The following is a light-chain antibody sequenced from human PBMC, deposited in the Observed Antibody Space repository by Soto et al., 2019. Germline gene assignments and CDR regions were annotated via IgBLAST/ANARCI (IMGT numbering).Light chain of an antibody. V-gene: IGKV1-5*03. J-gene: IGKJ3*01. CDR1: QSIGTW. CDR3: QQYNTNSFT. Sequence: DIQMTQSPSTLSASVGDRVTITCRASQSIGTWVAWYQQKPGKAPALLIYKASSLESGVPSRFSGSGSGTEFTLTISSLQPDDLATYYCQQYNTNSFTFGPGTKVDIK. CDR2: KAS.